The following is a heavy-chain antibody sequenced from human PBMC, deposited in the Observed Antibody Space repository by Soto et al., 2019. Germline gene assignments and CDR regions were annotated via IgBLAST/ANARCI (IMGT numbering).Heavy chain of an antibody. CDR2: INHSGST. Sequence: SETLSLTCAVYGGSFSGYYWSWIRQPPGKGLEWIGEINHSGSTNYNPSLKSRVTISVDTSKNQFSLKLSSVTAADTAVYYCARGRRTYYYYYMDVWGKGTTVTVSS. J-gene: IGHJ6*03. D-gene: IGHD2-8*01. CDR3: ARGRRTYYYYYMDV. CDR1: GGSFSGYY. V-gene: IGHV4-34*01.